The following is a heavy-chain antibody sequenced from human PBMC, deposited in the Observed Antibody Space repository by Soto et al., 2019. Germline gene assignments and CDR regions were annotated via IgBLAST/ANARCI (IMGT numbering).Heavy chain of an antibody. CDR2: IKSKTDGGTT. V-gene: IGHV3-15*07. D-gene: IGHD3-22*01. CDR1: GFTFSNAW. Sequence: EVQLVESGGGLVKPGGSLSLSCADSGFTFSNAWINWVRQAPGKGLEWVGRIKSKTDGGTTDFAAPVKGRFAISRDDSXNMVXLXXNSLKTEDTVXXYCXXXXXXTXIVVRFDYWGHGTLVTVSS. J-gene: IGHJ4*01. CDR3: XXXXXXTXIVVRFDY.